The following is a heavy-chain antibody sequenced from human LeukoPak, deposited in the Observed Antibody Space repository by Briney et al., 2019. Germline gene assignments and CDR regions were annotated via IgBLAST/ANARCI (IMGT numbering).Heavy chain of an antibody. Sequence: PGGSLRLSCAASGFTVSSNYMSWVRQAPGKGLEWVSVIYSGGITYYADSVKGRFTISRDSSKNTLYLQMNSLRAEDTAVYYCAKAQRITMVRGYFQHWGQGTLVTVSS. D-gene: IGHD3-10*01. CDR3: AKAQRITMVRGYFQH. J-gene: IGHJ1*01. CDR1: GFTVSSNY. V-gene: IGHV3-53*01. CDR2: IYSGGIT.